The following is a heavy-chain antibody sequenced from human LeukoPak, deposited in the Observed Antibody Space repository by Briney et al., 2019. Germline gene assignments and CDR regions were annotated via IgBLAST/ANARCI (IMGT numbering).Heavy chain of an antibody. J-gene: IGHJ5*02. V-gene: IGHV4-59*12. CDR2: IYYTGNT. Sequence: PSETLSLTCTVSGDSLTGYYWGWIRQPPGKGLEWIGNIYYTGNTYYNPSLKSRVTMSVDTSKNQFSLKLSSVTAADTAVYYCARDEENDILTGGGIDPWGQGTLVTVSP. CDR1: GDSLTGYY. CDR3: ARDEENDILTGGGIDP. D-gene: IGHD3-9*01.